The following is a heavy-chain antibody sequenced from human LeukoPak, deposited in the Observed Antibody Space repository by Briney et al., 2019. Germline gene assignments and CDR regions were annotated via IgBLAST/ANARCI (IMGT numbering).Heavy chain of an antibody. V-gene: IGHV4-34*01. D-gene: IGHD3-22*01. Sequence: SETLSLTCAVYGGSFSGYYCSWIRQPPGKGLEWIGEINHSGSTNYNPSLKSRVTISVDTSKNQFSLKMNSVTAADTAVYYCARRSGSGYYFFDYWGQGTLVTVSS. CDR2: INHSGST. J-gene: IGHJ4*02. CDR1: GGSFSGYY. CDR3: ARRSGSGYYFFDY.